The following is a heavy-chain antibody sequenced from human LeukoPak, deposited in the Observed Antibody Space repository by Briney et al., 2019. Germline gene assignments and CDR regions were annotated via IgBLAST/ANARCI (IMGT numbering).Heavy chain of an antibody. D-gene: IGHD3-10*01. CDR2: IYSGGST. J-gene: IGHJ5*02. CDR1: EFSVGSNY. Sequence: GGSLRLSCAASEFSVGSNYMTWVRQAPGKGLEWVSLIYSGGSTYYADSVKGRFTISRDNSKNTLYLQMNSLRAEDTAVYYCARGDYYGSPKVVAAWGQGTLVTVSS. V-gene: IGHV3-66*02. CDR3: ARGDYYGSPKVVAA.